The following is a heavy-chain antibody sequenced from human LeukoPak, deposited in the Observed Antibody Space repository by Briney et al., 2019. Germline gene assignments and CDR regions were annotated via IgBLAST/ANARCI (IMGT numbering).Heavy chain of an antibody. V-gene: IGHV3-21*01. J-gene: IGHJ4*02. D-gene: IGHD3-10*01. CDR2: ISTSSSHI. CDR1: GLTFSEYS. CDR3: ARQVSGYGSGSFYFDY. Sequence: GGSLRLSCAASGLTFSEYSMNWVRQAPGKGLEWVSFISTSSSHIYYGDSVKGRFTISRDNARNSVSLQMNSLRAEDTAVYYCARQVSGYGSGSFYFDYWGQGMLVTVSS.